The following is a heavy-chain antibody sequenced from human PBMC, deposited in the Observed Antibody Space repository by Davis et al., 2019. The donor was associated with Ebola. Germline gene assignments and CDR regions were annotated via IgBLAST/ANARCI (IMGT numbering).Heavy chain of an antibody. Sequence: GESLKISCAASGFTFSSYAMHWVRQAPGKGLEWVAVISYDGSNKYYADSVKGRFTISRDNSKNTLYLQMNSLRAEDTAVYYCARGGERGVLRFLEWLLAFDYWGQGTLVTVSS. V-gene: IGHV3-30-3*01. CDR1: GFTFSSYA. D-gene: IGHD3-3*01. CDR3: ARGGERGVLRFLEWLLAFDY. CDR2: ISYDGSNK. J-gene: IGHJ4*02.